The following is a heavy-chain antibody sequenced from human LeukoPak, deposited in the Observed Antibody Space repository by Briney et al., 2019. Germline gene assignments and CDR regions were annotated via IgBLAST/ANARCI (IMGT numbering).Heavy chain of an antibody. V-gene: IGHV3-53*01. J-gene: IGHJ4*02. Sequence: SGGSLRLSCAASGFTVSSNYMSWVRQAPGKGLEWVSVIYSGGSTYYADSVKGRFTISRDNAKNSLYLQMNSLRAEDTAVYYCARDVRRDGYNCFDYWGQGTLVTVSS. CDR1: GFTVSSNY. CDR2: IYSGGST. D-gene: IGHD5-24*01. CDR3: ARDVRRDGYNCFDY.